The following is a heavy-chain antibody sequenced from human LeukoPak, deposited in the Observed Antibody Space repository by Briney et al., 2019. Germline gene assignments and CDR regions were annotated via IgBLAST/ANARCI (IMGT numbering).Heavy chain of an antibody. CDR2: IYYSGST. V-gene: IGHV4-39*01. J-gene: IGHJ4*02. D-gene: IGHD5-18*01. CDR3: ARNHTHEGYGYYFDY. Sequence: SETLSLTCTLSGDSISSSISYWGWIRQPPGKGLEWIGSIYYSGSTHYTPSLKSRVIISVDTSKNQFSLRLSSVTAADTAVYYCARNHTHEGYGYYFDYWGQGTLITVSS. CDR1: GDSISSSISY.